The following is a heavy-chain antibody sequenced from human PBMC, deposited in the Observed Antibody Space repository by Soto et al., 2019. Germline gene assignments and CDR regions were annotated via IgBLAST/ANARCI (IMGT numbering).Heavy chain of an antibody. CDR3: ARGPIGVTGTGVFDS. Sequence: QVQLQQSGPGLVKPSQTLSLTCAISGDSVSSNSTAWNGITQSPSRGLEWLGRTYYRSKHYNEFAVYVKSRITIKPDTSKYQGSLQLNTVPPEDTAEYCCARGPIGVTGTGVFDSRGQRTLVTVSS. V-gene: IGHV6-1*01. D-gene: IGHD6-19*01. CDR2: TYYRSKHYN. CDR1: GDSVSSNSTA. J-gene: IGHJ4*02.